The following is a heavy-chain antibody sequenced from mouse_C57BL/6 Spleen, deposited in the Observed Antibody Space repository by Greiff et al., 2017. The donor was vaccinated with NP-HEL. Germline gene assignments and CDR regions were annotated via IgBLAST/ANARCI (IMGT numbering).Heavy chain of an antibody. D-gene: IGHD2-4*01. V-gene: IGHV5-16*01. CDR1: GFTFSDYY. J-gene: IGHJ2*01. CDR2: INYDGSST. Sequence: EVKLVESEGGLVQPGSSMKLSCTASGFTFSDYYMAWVRQVPEKGLEWVANINYDGSSTYYLDSLKSRFIISRDNAKNILYLQMSSLKSEDTATYYCARAHYDFYFDYWGQGTTLTVSS. CDR3: ARAHYDFYFDY.